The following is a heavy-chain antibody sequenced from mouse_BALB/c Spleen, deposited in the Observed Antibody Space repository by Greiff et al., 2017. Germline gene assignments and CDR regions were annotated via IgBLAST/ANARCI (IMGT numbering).Heavy chain of an antibody. J-gene: IGHJ2*01. Sequence: VKLQESGAELVMPGASVKMSCKASGYTFTDYWMHWVKQRPGQGLEWIGAIDTSDSYTSYNQKFKGKATLTVDESSSTAYMQLSSLTSEDSAVYYCARQGNYAHSWGQGTTLTVSS. D-gene: IGHD2-1*01. CDR3: ARQGNYAHS. CDR2: IDTSDSYT. CDR1: GYTFTDYW. V-gene: IGHV1-69*01.